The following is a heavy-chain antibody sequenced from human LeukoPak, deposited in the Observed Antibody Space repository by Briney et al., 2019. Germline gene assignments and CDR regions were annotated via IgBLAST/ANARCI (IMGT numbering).Heavy chain of an antibody. Sequence: PSETLSLTCAVSGGSISSSNWWSWVRQPPGKGLEWIGEIYHSGSTNYNPSLKSRVTISVDKSKNQFSLKLSSVTAADTAVYYCARGRFGEMDNWFDPWGQGTLVTVSS. CDR2: IYHSGST. CDR1: GGSISSSNW. J-gene: IGHJ5*02. V-gene: IGHV4-4*02. D-gene: IGHD3-10*01. CDR3: ARGRFGEMDNWFDP.